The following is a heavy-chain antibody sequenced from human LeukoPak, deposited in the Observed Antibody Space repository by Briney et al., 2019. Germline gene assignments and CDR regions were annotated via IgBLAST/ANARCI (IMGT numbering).Heavy chain of an antibody. CDR1: GFTFSSYG. CDR3: VREGDSSGYYFDY. CDR2: IWYDGSNK. Sequence: GGSLRLSCAASGFTFSSYGMHWVRQAPGKGLEWVAVIWYDGSNKYYADSVKGRFTISRDNSKNTLYLQMNSLRAEDTAVYYCVREGDSSGYYFDYWGQGTLVTVSS. J-gene: IGHJ4*02. D-gene: IGHD3-22*01. V-gene: IGHV3-33*01.